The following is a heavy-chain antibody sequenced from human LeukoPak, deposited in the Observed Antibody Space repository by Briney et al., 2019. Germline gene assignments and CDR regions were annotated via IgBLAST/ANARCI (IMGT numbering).Heavy chain of an antibody. CDR3: ARGRGDSKGTSFDF. J-gene: IGHJ4*02. D-gene: IGHD3-22*01. CDR1: GGPMNNYY. Sequence: SETLSLTCTVSGGPMNNYYWSWIRQSPGKGLEWVGYIYHTGSATYKPSLKSRVTLLLDTSKNQFSLRLNSVTAADTAVYYCARGRGDSKGTSFDFWGQGTLVTVSS. CDR2: IYHTGSA. V-gene: IGHV4-59*01.